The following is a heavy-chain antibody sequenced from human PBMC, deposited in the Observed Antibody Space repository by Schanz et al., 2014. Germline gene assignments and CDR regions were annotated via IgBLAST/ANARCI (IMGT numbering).Heavy chain of an antibody. CDR2: ISGFGTGA. CDR3: AKRCSSTSCSHGAFDI. V-gene: IGHV3-23*01. D-gene: IGHD2-2*01. CDR1: GFSFSNYA. J-gene: IGHJ3*02. Sequence: EEQLLESGGALVQPGGSLRLSCAASGFSFSNYALVWVRQPPGKGLEWISGISGFGTGAYYADSVKGRFTISRDNSKNTLYLQMNSLRDEDTAMYYCAKRCSSTSCSHGAFDIWGQGTMVTVSS.